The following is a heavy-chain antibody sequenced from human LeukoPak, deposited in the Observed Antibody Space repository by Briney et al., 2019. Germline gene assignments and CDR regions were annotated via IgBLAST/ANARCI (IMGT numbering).Heavy chain of an antibody. CDR3: ARAPPYSSSSTYMDL. D-gene: IGHD6-6*01. Sequence: GASVKVSCKASGYTFTSYDINWVGQATGQGVEWMGWMNPNSGNTGYAQKFQGRVTITRNNSIRTAYMELSSLRSEDTAVYSCARAPPYSSSSTYMDLWRKGTTVTVSS. V-gene: IGHV1-8*03. CDR1: GYTFTSYD. CDR2: MNPNSGNT. J-gene: IGHJ6*03.